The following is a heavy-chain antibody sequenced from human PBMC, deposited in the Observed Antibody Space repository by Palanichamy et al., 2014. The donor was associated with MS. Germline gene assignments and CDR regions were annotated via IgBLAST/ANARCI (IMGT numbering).Heavy chain of an antibody. D-gene: IGHD2-2*01. CDR3: ARTVPAAMNYYGMDV. CDR2: INHSGST. V-gene: IGHV4-34*01. Sequence: VQLQQWGAGLLKPSETLSLTCAVYGGSFSGYYWSWIRQPPGKGLEWIGEINHSGSTNYNPSLKSRVTISVDTSKNQFSLKLSSVTAADTAVCYCARTVPAAMNYYGMDVWGQGTTVTVSS. CDR1: GGSFSGYY. J-gene: IGHJ6*02.